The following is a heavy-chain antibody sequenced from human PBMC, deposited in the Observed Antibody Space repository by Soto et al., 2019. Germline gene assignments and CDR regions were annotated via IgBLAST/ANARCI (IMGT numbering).Heavy chain of an antibody. D-gene: IGHD5-18*01. CDR2: IIPMFGTA. CDR1: GGTFSTYA. V-gene: IGHV1-69*12. J-gene: IGHJ4*02. Sequence: QVQLVQSGAEVQKPESSVKVSCKAPGGTFSTYAISWVRQAPGQGLEWMGGIIPMFGTANYAQRFQDRVTTTADESTNTVYMELSSLRSEDTAVYFCASGIQLWLRRINNGYSGWGQGTLVTVSS. CDR3: ASGIQLWLRRINNGYSG.